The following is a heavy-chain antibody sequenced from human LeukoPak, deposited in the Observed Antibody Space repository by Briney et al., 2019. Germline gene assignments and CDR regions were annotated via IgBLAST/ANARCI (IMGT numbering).Heavy chain of an antibody. D-gene: IGHD5-12*01. CDR2: ISSSSSYI. Sequence: PGGSLRLSCAASGFTFSSYSMNRVRQAPGKGLEWVSSISSSSSYIYYADSVKGRFTISRDNAKNSLYLQMNSLIAEDTAVYYCAREYSGYDSRAFDIWGQGTMVTVSS. CDR3: AREYSGYDSRAFDI. CDR1: GFTFSSYS. V-gene: IGHV3-21*01. J-gene: IGHJ3*02.